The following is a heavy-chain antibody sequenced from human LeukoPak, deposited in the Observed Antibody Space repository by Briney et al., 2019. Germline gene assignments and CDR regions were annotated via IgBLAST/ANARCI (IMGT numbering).Heavy chain of an antibody. J-gene: IGHJ6*03. D-gene: IGHD5-18*01. CDR3: ARDEGYSYGKAYYYYYMDV. V-gene: IGHV1-2*06. CDR1: GYTFTGYY. CDR2: INPNSGGT. Sequence: ASVKVSCKASGYTFTGYYMHWVRQAPGQGLEWMGRINPNSGGTNYAQKFQGRVIMTRDTSISTAYMELSRLRSDDTAVYYCARDEGYSYGKAYYYYYMDVWGKGTTVTVSS.